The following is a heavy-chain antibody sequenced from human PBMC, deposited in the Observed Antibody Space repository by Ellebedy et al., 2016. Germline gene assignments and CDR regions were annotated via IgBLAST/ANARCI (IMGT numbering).Heavy chain of an antibody. D-gene: IGHD5-24*01. Sequence: ASVKVSCKASGYTFTGYYMHWVRQAPGQGLEWMGWINPSGGSTSYAQKFQGRVTMTRDTSASTVYMELSSLRSEDTAVYYCARDPLGEEMAKITWPPYGMDVWGQGTTVTVSS. V-gene: IGHV1-46*01. J-gene: IGHJ6*02. CDR3: ARDPLGEEMAKITWPPYGMDV. CDR1: GYTFTGYY. CDR2: INPSGGST.